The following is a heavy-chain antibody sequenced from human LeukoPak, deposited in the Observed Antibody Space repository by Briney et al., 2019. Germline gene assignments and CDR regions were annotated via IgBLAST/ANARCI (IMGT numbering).Heavy chain of an antibody. Sequence: ASVKVSCKASGGAFSSYAISWVRQAPGQGLEWMGGIIPIFGTANYAQKFQGRVTITADESTSTAYMELSSLRSEDTAVYYCARDGGPYSGSPDGWFDPWGQGTLVTVSS. CDR2: IIPIFGTA. CDR3: ARDGGPYSGSPDGWFDP. CDR1: GGAFSSYA. J-gene: IGHJ5*02. V-gene: IGHV1-69*13. D-gene: IGHD1-26*01.